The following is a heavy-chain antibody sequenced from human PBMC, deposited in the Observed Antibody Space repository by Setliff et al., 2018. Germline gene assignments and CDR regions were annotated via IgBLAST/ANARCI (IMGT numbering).Heavy chain of an antibody. Sequence: GGSLRLSCAASGFMFSIDWMSWVRQAPGKGLEWVATIKEDGSEKYYVDSVKGRFTISRDNAKSSLYLQMNSLRSEDTAVYYCAREGSGVWRYWGQGTLVTVSS. CDR2: IKEDGSEK. J-gene: IGHJ4*02. CDR1: GFMFSIDW. D-gene: IGHD2-8*01. V-gene: IGHV3-7*05. CDR3: AREGSGVWRY.